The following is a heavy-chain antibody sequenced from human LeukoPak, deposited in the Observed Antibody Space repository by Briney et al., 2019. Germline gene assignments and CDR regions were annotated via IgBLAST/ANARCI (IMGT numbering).Heavy chain of an antibody. J-gene: IGHJ4*02. CDR2: INHSGST. CDR3: ARGLAKGVDY. Sequence: SETLSLTCAVYGESFSGYYWSWIRQPPGKGLEWIGEINHSGSTNYNPSLKSRVTISVDRPKNQFSLKLSSVTAADTAVYYCARGLAKGVDYWGQGTLVTVSS. CDR1: GESFSGYY. D-gene: IGHD3-16*01. V-gene: IGHV4-34*01.